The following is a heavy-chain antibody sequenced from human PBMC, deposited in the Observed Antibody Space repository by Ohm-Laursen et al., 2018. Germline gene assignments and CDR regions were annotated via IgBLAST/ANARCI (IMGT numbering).Heavy chain of an antibody. CDR3: ATQHQGLDYDDSSGYYYYYYGMDV. Sequence: SVKVSCKVSGYTFTSYDISWVRQAPGQGLEWMGGIIPIFGTANYAQKFQGRVTITADKSTSTAYMELSSLRSEDTAVYYCATQHQGLDYDDSSGYYYYYYGMDVWGQGTTVTVSS. CDR1: GYTFTSYD. D-gene: IGHD3-22*01. V-gene: IGHV1-69*06. CDR2: IIPIFGTA. J-gene: IGHJ6*02.